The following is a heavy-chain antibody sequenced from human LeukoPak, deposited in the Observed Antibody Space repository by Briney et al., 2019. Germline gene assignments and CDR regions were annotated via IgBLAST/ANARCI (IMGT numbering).Heavy chain of an antibody. CDR2: IWYDGSNK. Sequence: GGSLRLSCAASGFTFSSYGMHWVRQAPGKGLEWVAVIWYDGSNKYYADSVKGRFTISRGNSKNTLYLQMNSLRAEDTAVYYCAKGEQWLLDYWGQGTLVTVSS. CDR3: AKGEQWLLDY. D-gene: IGHD6-19*01. J-gene: IGHJ4*02. V-gene: IGHV3-33*06. CDR1: GFTFSSYG.